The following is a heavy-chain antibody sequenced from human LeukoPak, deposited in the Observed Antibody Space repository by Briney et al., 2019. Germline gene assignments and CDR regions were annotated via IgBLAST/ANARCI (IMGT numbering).Heavy chain of an antibody. Sequence: PGRSLRLSCAASGFTFSSYGMHWVRQAPGKGLEWVAVISYDGSNKYYADSVKGRFTISRDNSKNTLYLQMNSLRAEDTAVYYCAKDLTYYDFWSGYYDYYYYYGMDVWGQGTTVTVSS. CDR1: GFTFSSYG. J-gene: IGHJ6*02. CDR3: AKDLTYYDFWSGYYDYYYYYGMDV. CDR2: ISYDGSNK. D-gene: IGHD3-3*01. V-gene: IGHV3-30*18.